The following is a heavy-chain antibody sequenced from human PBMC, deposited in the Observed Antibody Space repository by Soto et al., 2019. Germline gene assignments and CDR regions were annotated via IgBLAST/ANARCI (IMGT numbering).Heavy chain of an antibody. V-gene: IGHV4-4*02. D-gene: IGHD5-12*01. CDR3: TKNSAYALDY. J-gene: IGHJ4*02. CDR2: IHHSGGT. CDR1: GGSVSNNNW. Sequence: QVQLQESGPGLVKPSGTLSLSCAVSGGSVSNNNWWSWVRQSPGNGLEWIGEIHHSGGTSYNPSLECRATLSVDKSKNELSLTLNYVTAADTAEYYCTKNSAYALDYWGPGILVTVSS.